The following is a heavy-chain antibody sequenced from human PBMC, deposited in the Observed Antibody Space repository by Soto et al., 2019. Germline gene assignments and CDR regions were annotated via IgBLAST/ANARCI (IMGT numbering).Heavy chain of an antibody. CDR1: GGSISGHS. CDR2: IYPSGST. V-gene: IGHV4-4*07. J-gene: IGHJ4*02. CDR3: VRGRSYSVYDF. Sequence: SETLSLTCTVSGGSISGHSWVWVRQPAGKGLEWIGHIYPSGSTSYNPSLRSRVTMSLDTSTNKIFLNLTSVTAADTAVFYCVRGRSYSVYDFWGPGTLVTVSS. D-gene: IGHD5-12*01.